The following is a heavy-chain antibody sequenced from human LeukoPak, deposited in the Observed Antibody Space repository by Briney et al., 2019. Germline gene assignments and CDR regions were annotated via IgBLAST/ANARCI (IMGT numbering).Heavy chain of an antibody. V-gene: IGHV3-15*01. CDR2: IKSKTDGGTT. D-gene: IGHD3-9*01. Sequence: GGSLRLSCAASGFIFSNTWMSWVRQAPGKRLEWVGRIKSKTDGGTTDYAAPVKGRFTISRDDSETTVYLQMNSLKTEDTAVYYCTAEYDILTAFDYWGQGTLVTVSS. CDR1: GFIFSNTW. CDR3: TAEYDILTAFDY. J-gene: IGHJ4*02.